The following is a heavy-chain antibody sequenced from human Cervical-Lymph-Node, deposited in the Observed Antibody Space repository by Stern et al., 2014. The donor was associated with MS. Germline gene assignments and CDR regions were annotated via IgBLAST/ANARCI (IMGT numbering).Heavy chain of an antibody. CDR3: AKGGQCGGDCNPYHYAMDV. D-gene: IGHD2-21*02. V-gene: IGHV3-23*04. CDR1: GFIFTNYA. CDR2: IGGAGYRT. Sequence: EVQLVESGGGLGQPGGSLRLSCRGSGFIFTNYALTWVRQAPGKGLEWVSGIGGAGYRTYYADSVKGRFTISRDNSKKTLYLQMNSLRVEDSAIYYCAKGGQCGGDCNPYHYAMDVWGQGTTVTVSS. J-gene: IGHJ6*02.